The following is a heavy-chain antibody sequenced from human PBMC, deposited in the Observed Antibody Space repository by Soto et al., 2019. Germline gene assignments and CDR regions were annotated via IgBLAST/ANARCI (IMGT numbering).Heavy chain of an antibody. J-gene: IGHJ4*02. CDR1: GGTFSSYA. D-gene: IGHD6-19*01. V-gene: IGHV1-69*13. CDR2: IIPIFGTA. Sequence: SVKVSCKASGGTFSSYAISWVRQAPGQGLEWMGGIIPIFGTANYAQKFQGRVTITADESTSTAYMELSSLRSEDTAVYYCEREYRSGYDSFDYWGQGTLVTGSS. CDR3: EREYRSGYDSFDY.